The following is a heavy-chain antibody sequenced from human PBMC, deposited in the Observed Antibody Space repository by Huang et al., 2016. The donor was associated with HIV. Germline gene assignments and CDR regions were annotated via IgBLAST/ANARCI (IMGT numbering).Heavy chain of an antibody. CDR3: ARDVPVAAAPLLDY. V-gene: IGHV1-18*01. CDR1: GYIFRNYG. D-gene: IGHD6-13*01. Sequence: QVQLMQSGAEVKKPGASVKVSCKSSGYIFRNYGISWVRQAPGQGLEWMAWISAYNGNTHYAQRLQDRVTLTTDTSTGTAYMELRSLTSDDTAIYYCARDVPVAAAPLLDYWGQGTLVTVSS. CDR2: ISAYNGNT. J-gene: IGHJ4*02.